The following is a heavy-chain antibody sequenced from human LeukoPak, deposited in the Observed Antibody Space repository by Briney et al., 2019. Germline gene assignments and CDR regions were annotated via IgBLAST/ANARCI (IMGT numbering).Heavy chain of an antibody. V-gene: IGHV4-59*12. CDR3: ARGVRGLVGISEPFDY. Sequence: SATLSLTCTVSGGSISSYYWSWIRQPPGKGLEWIGYIYYSGSTNYNPSLKSRVTISLDTSQNHFSLKLNSVTAADTAIYYCARGVRGLVGISEPFDYWGQGTLVTVSS. D-gene: IGHD3-10*01. CDR1: GGSISSYY. J-gene: IGHJ4*02. CDR2: IYYSGST.